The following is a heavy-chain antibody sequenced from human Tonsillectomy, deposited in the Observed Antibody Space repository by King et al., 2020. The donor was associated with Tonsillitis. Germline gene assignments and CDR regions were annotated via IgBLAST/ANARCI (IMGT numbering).Heavy chain of an antibody. CDR1: GFPFGDYG. CDR2: INWNGGST. Sequence: VPLVESWGGVVRPGGSLILSCAASGFPFGDYGMSWVRQAPGKGLEWVSGINWNGGSTGYADSVKGRFTISRDNAKNSLYLQMNSLRAEDTAVYYGERGGEDRRGGYGGQGTRVTVSA. CDR3: ERGGEDRRGGY. D-gene: IGHD3-22*01. J-gene: IGHJ4*02. V-gene: IGHV3-20*04.